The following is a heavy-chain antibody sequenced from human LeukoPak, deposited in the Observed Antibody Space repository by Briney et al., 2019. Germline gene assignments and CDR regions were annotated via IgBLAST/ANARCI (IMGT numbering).Heavy chain of an antibody. J-gene: IGHJ3*02. V-gene: IGHV4-39*01. Sequence: SETLSLTCTVAGGSISSYYWGWIRQPPGKGLEWIGSIYYSGSTYYNPSLKSRVTISVDTSKNQFSLKLSSVTAADTAVYYCARLGGAHTHAFDIWGQGTMVTVSS. CDR1: GGSISSYY. CDR2: IYYSGST. D-gene: IGHD3-16*01. CDR3: ARLGGAHTHAFDI.